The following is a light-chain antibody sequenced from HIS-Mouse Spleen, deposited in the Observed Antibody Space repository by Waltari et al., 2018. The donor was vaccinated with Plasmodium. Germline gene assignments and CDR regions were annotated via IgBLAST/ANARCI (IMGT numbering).Light chain of an antibody. CDR3: QQSYSTPWT. CDR2: AAS. Sequence: IQMTQSPSSLSASVGDRVTITCRASQSISSYLNWYQQKPVKDPKLLIYAASSLESGVPSRFSGSGSGTDFTLTISSLQPEDFATYYSQQSYSTPWTFGQGTKVEIK. J-gene: IGKJ1*01. V-gene: IGKV1-39*01. CDR1: QSISSY.